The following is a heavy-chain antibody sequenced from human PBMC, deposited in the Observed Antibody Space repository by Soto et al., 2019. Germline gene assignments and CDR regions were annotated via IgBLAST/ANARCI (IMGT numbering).Heavy chain of an antibody. CDR1: GGTFSSYA. V-gene: IGHV1-69*13. CDR3: ARGEGYCTNGVCSLYYFDY. D-gene: IGHD2-8*01. CDR2: IIPIFGTA. J-gene: IGHJ4*02. Sequence: RASVKFSCKASGGTFSSYAISWVRQAPGQGLEWMGGIIPIFGTANYAQKFQGRVTITADESTSTAYMELSSLRSEDTAVYYCARGEGYCTNGVCSLYYFDYWGQGTLVTVSS.